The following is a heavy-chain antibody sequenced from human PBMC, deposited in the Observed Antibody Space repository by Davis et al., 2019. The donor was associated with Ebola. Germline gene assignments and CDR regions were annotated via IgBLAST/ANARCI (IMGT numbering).Heavy chain of an antibody. D-gene: IGHD6-13*01. CDR3: AREDIAAADYYYGMDV. V-gene: IGHV1-69*13. CDR2: IIPIFGTA. J-gene: IGHJ6*02. Sequence: SVKVSCKASGGTFSSYAISWVRQAPGQGLEWMGGIIPIFGTANYAQKFQGRVTITADESTSTAYMELRSLRSDDTAVYYCAREDIAAADYYYGMDVWGQGTTVTVSS. CDR1: GGTFSSYA.